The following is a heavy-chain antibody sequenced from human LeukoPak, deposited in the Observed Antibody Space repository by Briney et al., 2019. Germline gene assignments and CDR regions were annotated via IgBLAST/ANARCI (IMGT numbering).Heavy chain of an antibody. J-gene: IGHJ6*02. CDR1: GFTFSSYS. V-gene: IGHV3-21*01. CDR3: ARDLPPMGYYGMDV. Sequence: PGGSLRLSCAASGFTFSSYSMNWVRQAPGKGLEWVSSISSSSYIYYADSVKGRFTISRDNAKNSLYLQMNSLRAEDTAVYYCARDLPPMGYYGMDVWGQGTTVTVSS. CDR2: ISSSSYI. D-gene: IGHD5-24*01.